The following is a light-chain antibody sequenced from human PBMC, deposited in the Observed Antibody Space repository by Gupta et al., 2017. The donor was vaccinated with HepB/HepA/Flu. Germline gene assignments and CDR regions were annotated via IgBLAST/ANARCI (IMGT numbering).Light chain of an antibody. J-gene: IGLJ2*01. CDR3: QVWDSDSDHVV. CDR2: ADI. V-gene: IGLV3-21*03. CDR1: NIGSKS. Sequence: SYVLTQTPSVTVAPGKTARITCGGNNIGSKSVHWYQQKPGQAPVLVVYADIDRPSGIPERFSGSNSGNTSTLTISRVEAGDEADYYCQVWDSDSDHVVFGGGTQLTVL.